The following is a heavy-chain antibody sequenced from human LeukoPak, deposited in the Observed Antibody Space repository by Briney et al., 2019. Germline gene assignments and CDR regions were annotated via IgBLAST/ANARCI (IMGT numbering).Heavy chain of an antibody. CDR1: GYSFPNYW. V-gene: IGHV5-51*01. Sequence: GESLKISCKGSGYSFPNYWIAWVRQMPGKGLEWMGIIYPDDSDTRYSPSFQGQVTISADKSISTAYLQWSSLKASDTAMYYCARRRDGYNYVGTDYWGQGTLVTVSS. D-gene: IGHD5-24*01. CDR3: ARRRDGYNYVGTDY. J-gene: IGHJ4*02. CDR2: IYPDDSDT.